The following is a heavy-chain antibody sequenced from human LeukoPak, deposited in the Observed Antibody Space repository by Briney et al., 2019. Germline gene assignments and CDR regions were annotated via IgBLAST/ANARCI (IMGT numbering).Heavy chain of an antibody. Sequence: GGSLRLSCAASGFTFSDYYMSWIRQAPGKGLEWVSYISSSGSTIYYADSVTGRFTISRDNAKKSLYLQMNSLRAEDTAVYYCARLSLGHWVAHWGQGTLVTVSS. CDR2: ISSSGSTI. V-gene: IGHV3-11*04. CDR3: ARLSLGHWVAH. J-gene: IGHJ4*02. D-gene: IGHD3-16*01. CDR1: GFTFSDYY.